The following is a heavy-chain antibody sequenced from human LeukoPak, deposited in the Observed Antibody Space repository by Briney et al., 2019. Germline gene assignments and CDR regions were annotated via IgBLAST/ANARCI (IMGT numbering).Heavy chain of an antibody. V-gene: IGHV3-7*03. CDR1: GFTFSNFW. Sequence: GESLRLSCTASGFTFSNFWMGWVRQAPGKGLEWVANIKQDETEKFYLGSVKGRFTISRDNAKNSLYLQMNSLRAEDTAVYYCAKRFARYHNIVVVPAAIWFPFDIWGQGTMVTVSS. J-gene: IGHJ3*02. CDR2: IKQDETEK. D-gene: IGHD2-2*01. CDR3: AKRFARYHNIVVVPAAIWFPFDI.